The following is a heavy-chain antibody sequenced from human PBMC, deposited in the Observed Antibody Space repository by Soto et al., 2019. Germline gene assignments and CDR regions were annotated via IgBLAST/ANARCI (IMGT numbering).Heavy chain of an antibody. CDR3: ARLGATPGLDWFDP. D-gene: IGHD1-26*01. Sequence: SETLSLTCAVSGGSISSGGYSWSWIRQPPGKGLEWIGYIYHSGSTYYNPSLKSRVTISVDRSKNQFSLKLSSVTAADTAVYYCARLGATPGLDWFDPWGQGTLVTVSS. CDR2: IYHSGST. J-gene: IGHJ5*02. V-gene: IGHV4-30-2*01. CDR1: GGSISSGGYS.